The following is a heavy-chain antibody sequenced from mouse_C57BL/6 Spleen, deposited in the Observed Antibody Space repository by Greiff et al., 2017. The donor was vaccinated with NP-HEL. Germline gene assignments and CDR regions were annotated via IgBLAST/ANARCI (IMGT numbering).Heavy chain of an antibody. Sequence: VPLQHSVAELVRPGASVKLSCTASGFTFTNSYMHWVKQRPEQGLEWIGRIYPSNGNTKYAPKFQGKATITADTSSNTAYLQLSSQTSEDTAIYYCARYYNGRRKLDYWGKGTSVTVSS. J-gene: IGHJ4*01. CDR2: IYPSNGNT. D-gene: IGHD1-1*01. V-gene: IGHV14-3*01. CDR1: GFTFTNSY. CDR3: ARYYNGRRKLDY.